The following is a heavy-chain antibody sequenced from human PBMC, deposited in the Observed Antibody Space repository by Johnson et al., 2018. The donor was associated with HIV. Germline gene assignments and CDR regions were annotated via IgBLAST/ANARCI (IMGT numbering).Heavy chain of an antibody. Sequence: VQLVESGGGLVKPGGSLRLSCAASGFTFSNAWMSWVRQAPGKGLEWVGRIKSKTDGGTTDYAAPVKGRFTISRDDSKNTLYLQMNSLKTEDTAVYYCARPRVSSGRHGAFEIWGQGTMVTVSS. CDR2: IKSKTDGGTT. CDR3: ARPRVSSGRHGAFEI. V-gene: IGHV3-15*01. D-gene: IGHD3-22*01. CDR1: GFTFSNAW. J-gene: IGHJ3*02.